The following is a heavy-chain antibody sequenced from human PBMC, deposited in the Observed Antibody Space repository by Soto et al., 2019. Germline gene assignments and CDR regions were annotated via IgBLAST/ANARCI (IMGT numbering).Heavy chain of an antibody. Sequence: ASVKVSCKVSGYTLTELSMHWVRQAPGKGLEWMGGFDPEDGETIYAQKFQGRVTMTEDTSTDTAYMELSSLRSEDTAVYYCATDLSASGSYSLGYRGQGTLVTVSS. CDR2: FDPEDGET. J-gene: IGHJ4*02. D-gene: IGHD3-10*01. V-gene: IGHV1-24*01. CDR3: ATDLSASGSYSLGY. CDR1: GYTLTELS.